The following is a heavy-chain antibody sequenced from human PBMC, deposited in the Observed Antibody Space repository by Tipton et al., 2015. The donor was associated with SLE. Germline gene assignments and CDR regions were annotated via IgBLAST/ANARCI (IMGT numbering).Heavy chain of an antibody. CDR2: SYTSGST. Sequence: GLVKPSETLSLTCTVSGASINSYYWTWIRQPPGRGLEWIAYSYTSGSTNHNPSLESRVTTSVDTSKNQFSLKLSSVTAADTAVYYCARGRYNWDGKGRGYLDYWGQGTLVTVSS. CDR3: ARGRYNWDGKGRGYLDY. V-gene: IGHV4-4*09. D-gene: IGHD1-20*01. J-gene: IGHJ4*02. CDR1: GASINSYY.